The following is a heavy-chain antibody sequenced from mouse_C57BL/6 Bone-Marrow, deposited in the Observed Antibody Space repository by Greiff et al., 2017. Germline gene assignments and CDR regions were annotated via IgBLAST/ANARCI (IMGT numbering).Heavy chain of an antibody. D-gene: IGHD1-1*01. CDR1: GFSLTSYG. CDR2: IWRGGST. Sequence: VQLQESGPGLVQPSQSLSITCTVSGFSLTSYGVHWVRQSPGKGLEWLGVIWRGGSTDYNAAFMSRLSITKDNSKSQVFIKMNSLQADDTAIYYCAKKGKKLLGGAMDYWGQGTSVTVSS. V-gene: IGHV2-5*01. J-gene: IGHJ4*01. CDR3: AKKGKKLLGGAMDY.